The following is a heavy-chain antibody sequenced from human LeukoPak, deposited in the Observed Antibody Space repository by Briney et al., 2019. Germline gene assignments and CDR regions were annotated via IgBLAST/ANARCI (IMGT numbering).Heavy chain of an antibody. D-gene: IGHD3-9*01. Sequence: ASVKVSCKASGYTFSNYCIYWVRQAPGQGLEWMGIFNPTYDIPIYAQRFEGRVTMTRDMSTSTVYMELSTLRSDDTAVYFCAKDPRNILTGDYDDFDIWGQGTMVIVSS. CDR2: FNPTYDIP. CDR1: GYTFSNYC. V-gene: IGHV1-46*01. CDR3: AKDPRNILTGDYDDFDI. J-gene: IGHJ3*02.